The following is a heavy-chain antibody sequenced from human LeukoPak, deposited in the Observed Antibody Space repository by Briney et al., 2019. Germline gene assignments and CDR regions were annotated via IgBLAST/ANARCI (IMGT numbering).Heavy chain of an antibody. CDR1: GYTFTGYY. J-gene: IGHJ3*02. CDR3: ARVSIAAIHDAFDI. Sequence: ALVKVSCKASGYTFTGYYMHWVRQAPGQGLEWMGWINPNSGGTNYAQKFQGRVTMTRDTSISTAYMELSRLRSDDTAVYYCARVSIAAIHDAFDIWGQGTMVTVSS. V-gene: IGHV1-2*02. D-gene: IGHD6-13*01. CDR2: INPNSGGT.